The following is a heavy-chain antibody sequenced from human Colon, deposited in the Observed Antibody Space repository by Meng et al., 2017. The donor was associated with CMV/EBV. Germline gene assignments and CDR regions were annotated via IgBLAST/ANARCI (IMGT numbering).Heavy chain of an antibody. J-gene: IGHJ6*02. CDR1: GGTFSSYT. CDR2: TIPILGIT. Sequence: SVKVSCKVSGGTFSSYTINWVRQAPGQGLEWLGGTIPILGITNFAQNFQGRVTITADKSTSTAYMELSSLRSEDTAVYYCGYSGYDQPGSYYYYGMDVWGQGTTVTVSS. D-gene: IGHD5-12*01. CDR3: GYSGYDQPGSYYYYGMDV. V-gene: IGHV1-69*10.